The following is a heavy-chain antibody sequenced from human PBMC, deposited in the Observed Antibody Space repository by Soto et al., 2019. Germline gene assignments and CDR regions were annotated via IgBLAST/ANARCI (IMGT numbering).Heavy chain of an antibody. CDR1: GFTVSTDW. CDR3: VRENYYYGMDV. V-gene: IGHV3-66*01. CDR2: IRSGGNT. J-gene: IGHJ6*02. Sequence: GGSLRLSCAASGFTVSTDWMYWVRQAPGKGLEWVSVIRSGGNTNYADSVEGRFTISRDNSKNTVYLQMNSLRAEDTAVYYCVRENYYYGMDVWGQGTTVTVSS.